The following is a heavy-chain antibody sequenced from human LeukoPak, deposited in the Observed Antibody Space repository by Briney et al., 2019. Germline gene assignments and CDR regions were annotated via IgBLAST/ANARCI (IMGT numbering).Heavy chain of an antibody. D-gene: IGHD6-13*01. Sequence: PGGSLRLSCAASGFTFSSYAMSWVRQAPGKGLEWVSAISGSGGSTYYADSVEGRFTISRDNSKNTLYLQMNSLRAADTAVYYCARDIAAAGVDYWGQGTLVTVSS. CDR1: GFTFSSYA. CDR3: ARDIAAAGVDY. CDR2: ISGSGGST. J-gene: IGHJ4*02. V-gene: IGHV3-23*01.